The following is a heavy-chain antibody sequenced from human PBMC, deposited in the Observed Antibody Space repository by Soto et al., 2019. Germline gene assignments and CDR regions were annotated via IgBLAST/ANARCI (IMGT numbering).Heavy chain of an antibody. J-gene: IGHJ4*02. CDR1: GVSIRSSSHY. Sequence: QLQLEESGPGLVKPSETLSLTCSVSGVSIRSSSHYCGWVRQAPGQGLEWIGSGYQSGNTYYNPSLRNPVAVSVDTSTNQISLRVKFVTAADTGVYFCVRHAVQNEFDLWSQGTPVTVSS. V-gene: IGHV4-39*01. CDR3: VRHAVQNEFDL. CDR2: GYQSGNT.